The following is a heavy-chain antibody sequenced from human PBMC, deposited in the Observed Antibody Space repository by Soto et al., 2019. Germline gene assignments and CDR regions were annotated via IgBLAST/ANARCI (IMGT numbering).Heavy chain of an antibody. V-gene: IGHV1-69*01. Sequence: QVQLVQSGAEVKKPGSSVKVSCKASGGTFSSYAISWVRQAPGQGLEWMGGIIPIFGTANYAQKFQGRVTITAHESSSTAYMEMISMRSEDTAVYYCASSKESDILTAPPRGGRYVWGQGTTVTVSS. J-gene: IGHJ6*02. CDR2: IIPIFGTA. CDR3: ASSKESDILTAPPRGGRYV. D-gene: IGHD3-9*01. CDR1: GGTFSSYA.